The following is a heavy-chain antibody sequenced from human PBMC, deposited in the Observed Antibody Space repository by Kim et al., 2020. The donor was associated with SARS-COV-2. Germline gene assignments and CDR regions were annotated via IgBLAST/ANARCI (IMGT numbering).Heavy chain of an antibody. CDR1: GGSFSGYY. CDR2: INHSGST. V-gene: IGHV4-34*01. CDR3: ARGRRGNWNSDGMDV. D-gene: IGHD1-7*01. J-gene: IGHJ6*02. Sequence: SETLSLTCAVYGGSFSGYYWSWIRQPPGKGLEWIGEINHSGSTNYNPSLKSRVTISVDTSKNQFSLKLSSVTAADTAVYYCARGRRGNWNSDGMDVWGQGTTVTVSS.